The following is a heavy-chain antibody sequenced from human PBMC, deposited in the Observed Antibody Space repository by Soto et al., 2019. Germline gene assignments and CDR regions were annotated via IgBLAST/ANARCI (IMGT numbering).Heavy chain of an antibody. CDR2: INPNGDTT. CDR3: AREGATAAKMFDY. CDR1: GYTFSNYY. Sequence: QVQLVQSGAEVKNPGASVKVSCKASGYTFSNYYMHWVRQAPGQGLEWMGGINPNGDTTYDAQKFLGRLTVTRDTSTSTVYMELSSLRSEDTAVDSCAREGATAAKMFDYWGQGTLVTVSS. D-gene: IGHD2-2*01. J-gene: IGHJ4*02. V-gene: IGHV1-46*01.